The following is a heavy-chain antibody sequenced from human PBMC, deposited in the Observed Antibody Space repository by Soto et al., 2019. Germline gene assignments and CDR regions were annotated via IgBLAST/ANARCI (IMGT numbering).Heavy chain of an antibody. CDR3: ARSYEFWGGYPAFDF. Sequence: ASVKVSCKASGYTFTSYAISWVRQAPGQRLEWMGWISGYNGDTHYAQNLQGRVTTTTDTSTNTAYMELKSLRSDDTAVYYCARSYEFWGGYPAFDFWGQGTLVTVSS. D-gene: IGHD3-3*01. V-gene: IGHV1-18*01. CDR1: GYTFTSYA. CDR2: ISGYNGDT. J-gene: IGHJ4*02.